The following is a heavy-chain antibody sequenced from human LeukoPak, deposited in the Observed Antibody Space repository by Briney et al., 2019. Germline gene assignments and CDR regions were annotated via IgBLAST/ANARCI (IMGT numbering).Heavy chain of an antibody. D-gene: IGHD2-8*01. CDR1: GFTFSSYS. CDR3: ARGGPRRSMGMDV. CDR2: ISSSSSYI. V-gene: IGHV3-21*01. Sequence: GGSLRLSCAASGFTFSSYSMNWVRQAPGEGLEWVSSISSSSSYIYYADSVKGRFTISRDNAKNSLYLQMNSLRAEDTAVYYCARGGPRRSMGMDVWGQGTTVTVSS. J-gene: IGHJ6*02.